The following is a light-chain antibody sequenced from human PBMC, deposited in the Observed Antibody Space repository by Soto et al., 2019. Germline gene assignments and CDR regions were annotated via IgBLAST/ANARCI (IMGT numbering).Light chain of an antibody. CDR1: QGIDTS. CDR2: AAS. Sequence: ILLTQSHSSLSASVGDRVTISCRASQGIDTSLAWYQQKPGKAPKLLIYAASNFQSGVPSRFSGSGSGTHFTLTISSLQPEDFATYYCQQLHGYPITFGQGTRLEIK. CDR3: QQLHGYPIT. J-gene: IGKJ5*01. V-gene: IGKV1-9*01.